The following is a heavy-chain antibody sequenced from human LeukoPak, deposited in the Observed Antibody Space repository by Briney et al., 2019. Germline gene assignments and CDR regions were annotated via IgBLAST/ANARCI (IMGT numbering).Heavy chain of an antibody. D-gene: IGHD2-2*01. V-gene: IGHV5-10-1*01. Sequence: GESLKISCKGSGYSFTSYWISWVRQMPGKGLEWMGRIDPSDFYTNYSPSFQGHVTISADKSISTAYLQWSSLKASDTAMYYCARLAKYCSSTSCYWWFDPWGQGTLVTVSS. CDR2: IDPSDFYT. J-gene: IGHJ5*02. CDR1: GYSFTSYW. CDR3: ARLAKYCSSTSCYWWFDP.